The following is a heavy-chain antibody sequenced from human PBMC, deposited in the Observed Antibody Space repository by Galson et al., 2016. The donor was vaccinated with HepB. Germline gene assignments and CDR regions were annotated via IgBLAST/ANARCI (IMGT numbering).Heavy chain of an antibody. CDR1: GYTFTNYG. V-gene: IGHV1-18*01. J-gene: IGHJ4*02. CDR3: ARALREHFVVVSDPRPVDC. D-gene: IGHD2-21*01. Sequence: SVKVSCKASGYTFTNYGIMWVRQAPGQGLEWMGWISTYNGDTKYGHNLQGRVSMTTDTSRDTAYMEMRRLRFDDTAVYYCARALREHFVVVSDPRPVDCWGQGTLVTVSS. CDR2: ISTYNGDT.